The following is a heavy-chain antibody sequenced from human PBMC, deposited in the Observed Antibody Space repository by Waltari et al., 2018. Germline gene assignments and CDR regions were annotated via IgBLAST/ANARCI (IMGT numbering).Heavy chain of an antibody. Sequence: QVQLVQSGAEVKKPGASVKVSCKASGYTFTSYYMHWVRQTPGQGLEWMGIINPSGGSTSYAQKFQGRVTMTRDTSTSTVYMELSSLRSEDTAVYYCARNLGYCSSTSCYTNYYYGMDVWGQGTTVTVSS. V-gene: IGHV1-46*01. D-gene: IGHD2-2*02. J-gene: IGHJ6*02. CDR2: INPSGGST. CDR3: ARNLGYCSSTSCYTNYYYGMDV. CDR1: GYTFTSYY.